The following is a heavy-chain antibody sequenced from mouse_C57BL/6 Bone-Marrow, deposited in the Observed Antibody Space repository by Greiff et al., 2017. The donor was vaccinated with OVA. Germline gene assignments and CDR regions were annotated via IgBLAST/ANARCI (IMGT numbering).Heavy chain of an antibody. CDR2: IYPGSGST. D-gene: IGHD1-1*01. J-gene: IGHJ1*03. CDR3: ARRYYGSSWYFDV. CDR1: GYTFTSYW. Sequence: VQRVESGAELVKPGASVKMSCKDSGYTFTSYWITWVKQRPGQGLEWIGDIYPGSGSTNYNEKFKSKATLTVDTSSSTAYMQLSSLTSEDSAVYYCARRYYGSSWYFDVWGTGTTVTVSS. V-gene: IGHV1-55*01.